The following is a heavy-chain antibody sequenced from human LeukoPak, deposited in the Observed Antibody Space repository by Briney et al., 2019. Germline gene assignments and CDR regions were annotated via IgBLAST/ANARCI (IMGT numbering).Heavy chain of an antibody. CDR3: ARRPMVRGGYYYYYYYMDV. CDR1: GYTFTSYG. Sequence: GASVKVSCKASGYTFTSYGISWVRQAPGQGLEWMGWISAYNGNTNYAQKLQGRVTMTTDTSTSTAYMELRSLRSDDTAVYYCARRPMVRGGYYYYYYYMDVWGKGTTVTISS. CDR2: ISAYNGNT. D-gene: IGHD3-10*01. J-gene: IGHJ6*03. V-gene: IGHV1-18*01.